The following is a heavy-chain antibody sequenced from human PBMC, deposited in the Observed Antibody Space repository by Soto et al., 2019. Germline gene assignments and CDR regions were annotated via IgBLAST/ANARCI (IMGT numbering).Heavy chain of an antibody. Sequence: GSLRLSCAASGCTFSSYSMNWVRKTTGKGLEWVSSISSSSSYIYYADSVKGRFTISRDNAKNSLYLQMNSLRAEDTAVYYCARVVADSSGFYFDYWGQGTLVTVSS. CDR2: ISSSSSYI. CDR3: ARVVADSSGFYFDY. V-gene: IGHV3-21*01. CDR1: GCTFSSYS. J-gene: IGHJ4*02. D-gene: IGHD6-19*01.